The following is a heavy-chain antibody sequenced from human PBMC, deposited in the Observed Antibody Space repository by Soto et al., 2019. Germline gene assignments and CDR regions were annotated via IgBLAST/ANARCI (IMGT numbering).Heavy chain of an antibody. V-gene: IGHV3-7*05. CDR2: MNQDGNQK. CDR1: GFTFSDFW. J-gene: IGHJ4*02. D-gene: IGHD3-22*01. CDR3: ARLLSDYYDSSGYSPDDY. Sequence: GGSLRLSCAASGFTFSDFWMTWVRQAPGKGLEWVANMNQDGNQKNYVDSVKGRFSISRDNAKNSLYLQINSLRSEDKAVYYCARLLSDYYDSSGYSPDDYWGQGTLVTVSS.